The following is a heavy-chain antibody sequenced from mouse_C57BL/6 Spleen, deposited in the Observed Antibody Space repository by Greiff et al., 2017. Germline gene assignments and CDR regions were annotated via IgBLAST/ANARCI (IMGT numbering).Heavy chain of an antibody. J-gene: IGHJ2*01. Sequence: QVQLQQPGAELVKPGASVKLSCKASGYTFTSYWMHWVKQRPGQGLEWIGMIHPNSGSTNYNEKFKSKATLTVDKSSSTAYMQLSSLTSEDSAVYYCARSTVVATGDYWGQGTTRTVSS. CDR1: GYTFTSYW. CDR2: IHPNSGST. V-gene: IGHV1-64*01. CDR3: ARSTVVATGDY. D-gene: IGHD1-1*01.